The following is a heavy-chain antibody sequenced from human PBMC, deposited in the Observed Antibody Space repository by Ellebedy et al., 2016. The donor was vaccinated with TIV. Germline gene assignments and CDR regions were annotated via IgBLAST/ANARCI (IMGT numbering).Heavy chain of an antibody. CDR2: IDPSDSYT. CDR1: GYSFTSYW. J-gene: IGHJ6*02. CDR3: ARRGSGSSSRYYYYGMDV. Sequence: GGSLRLSXKGSGYSFTSYWISWVRQMPGKGLEWMGRIDPSDSYTNYSPSFQGHVTISADKSISTAYLQWSSLKASDTAMYYCARRGSGSSSRYYYYGMDVWGQGTTVTVSS. D-gene: IGHD1-26*01. V-gene: IGHV5-10-1*01.